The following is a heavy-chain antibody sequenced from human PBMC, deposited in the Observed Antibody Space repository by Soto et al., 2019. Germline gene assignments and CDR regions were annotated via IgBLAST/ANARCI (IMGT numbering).Heavy chain of an antibody. Sequence: RASVKVSCKASGYTFTGYYMHWVRQAPGQGLEWMGWINPNSGGTNYAQKFQGRVTMTRDTSISTAYMELSRLRSDDTAVYYCARVGVGATTPFDYWGQGTLVTVSS. CDR3: ARVGVGATTPFDY. CDR2: INPNSGGT. D-gene: IGHD1-26*01. V-gene: IGHV1-2*02. J-gene: IGHJ4*02. CDR1: GYTFTGYY.